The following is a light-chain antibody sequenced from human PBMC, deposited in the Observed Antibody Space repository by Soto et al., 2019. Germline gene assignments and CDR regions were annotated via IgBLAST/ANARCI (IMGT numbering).Light chain of an antibody. CDR2: DAS. CDR1: QRMTSW. CDR3: QQYTENSGT. J-gene: IGKJ1*01. V-gene: IGKV1-5*01. Sequence: DIQLTQSPSTLSASVVDGVTITCRASQRMTSWLAWYQQKPGKAPKVLIYDASSLESGVPSRFSGSESGTEFTLTISSLQPDDIATYYCQQYTENSGTFGQGTKVDIK.